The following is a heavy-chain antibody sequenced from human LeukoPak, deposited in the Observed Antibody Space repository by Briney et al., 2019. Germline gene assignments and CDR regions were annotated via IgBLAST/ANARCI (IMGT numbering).Heavy chain of an antibody. CDR2: INQDGSVI. V-gene: IGHV3-7*01. D-gene: IGHD3-22*01. CDR3: TTLPHKGSRGYHDY. J-gene: IGHJ4*02. CDR1: GIIFNDYW. Sequence: GGSLRLSCAASGIIFNDYWMNWVRQAPGKGLEWVANINQDGSVIHYVDSVKGRFTTSRDNARHSVYLQMNSLRVEDTAVYYCTTLPHKGSRGYHDYWGQGILVTVSS.